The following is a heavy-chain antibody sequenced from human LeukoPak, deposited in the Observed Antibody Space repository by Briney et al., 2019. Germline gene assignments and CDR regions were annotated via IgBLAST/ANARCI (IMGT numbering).Heavy chain of an antibody. CDR3: TRGLVFTGYDFQKLPDY. D-gene: IGHD5-12*01. J-gene: IGHJ4*02. CDR2: LHYTGNT. CDR1: GGSITTYY. V-gene: IGHV4-59*01. Sequence: PSETLSLTCTVSGGSITTYYWNWIRQAPGKGLEWIGYLHYTGNTKYNPSLKSQLTISMDTSKNQFSLKLTSVTAADTAVYYCTRGLVFTGYDFQKLPDYWGQGSLVTVSS.